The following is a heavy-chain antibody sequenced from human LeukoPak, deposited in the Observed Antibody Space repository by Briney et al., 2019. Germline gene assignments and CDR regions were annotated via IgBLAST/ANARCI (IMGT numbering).Heavy chain of an antibody. CDR1: GFTLSSYG. Sequence: GGSLRLSCAASGFTLSSYGMHWVRQAPGKGLEWVAVISYDGSNKYYADSVKGRFTISRDNSKNTLYLQMNSLRAEDTAVYYCAKGLLVPAARGYFDYWGQGTLVTVSS. CDR3: AKGLLVPAARGYFDY. J-gene: IGHJ4*02. D-gene: IGHD2-2*01. V-gene: IGHV3-30*18. CDR2: ISYDGSNK.